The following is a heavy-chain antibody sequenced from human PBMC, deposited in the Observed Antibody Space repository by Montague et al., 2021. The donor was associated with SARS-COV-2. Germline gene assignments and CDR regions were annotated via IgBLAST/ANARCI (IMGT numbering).Heavy chain of an antibody. CDR2: IRTTGHT. D-gene: IGHD2-15*01. V-gene: IGHV4-61*02. CDR3: ARFGSGTLEFDL. CDR1: GASISTGIYN. J-gene: IGHJ4*02. Sequence: TLSLTCTVSGASISTGIYNWSWIRQPAGKGLEWIGSIRTTGHTDCNSYLESRVFMSVDTSTNQFSLSLTSVTAADTAVYFCARFGSGTLEFDLWGQGTLVTVSS.